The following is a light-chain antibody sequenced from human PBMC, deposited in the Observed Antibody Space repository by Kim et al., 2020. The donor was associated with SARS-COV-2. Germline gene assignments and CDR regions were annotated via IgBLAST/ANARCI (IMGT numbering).Light chain of an antibody. V-gene: IGKV3-20*01. CDR1: HSAGSTY. Sequence: PGERATLSCRASHSAGSTYIAWYRQRTGQAPSLLIYGASSRAAGVPDRFSGSGSGTDFTLTISRLEPEDFAVYYCQQHGTSPRTFGQGTKVDIK. CDR3: QQHGTSPRT. CDR2: GAS. J-gene: IGKJ1*01.